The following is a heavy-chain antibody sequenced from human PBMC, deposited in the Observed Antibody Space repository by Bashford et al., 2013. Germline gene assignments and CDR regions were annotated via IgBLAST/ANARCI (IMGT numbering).Heavy chain of an antibody. V-gene: IGHV3-23*01. J-gene: IGHJ3*01. CDR1: GFAFSNYA. Sequence: GGSLRLSCAASGFAFSNYAMTWVRQAPGKGLEWVSTIGGSGNATYYADSVKGRFTISRDNSMNTLYLQMSSLRAEDTAVYLCAGEAPSNHVLLDVWGQGTMVTVSS. CDR3: AGEAPSNHVLLDV. CDR2: IGGSGNAT. D-gene: IGHD3-10*01.